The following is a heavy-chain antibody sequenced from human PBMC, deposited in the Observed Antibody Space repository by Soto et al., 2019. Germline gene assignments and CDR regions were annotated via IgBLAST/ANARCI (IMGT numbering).Heavy chain of an antibody. V-gene: IGHV4-31*03. CDR3: ARVGISPSDAFDF. Sequence: SETQSLTCTVSGGSLSNGDYYWSWIRQHPEVGLEWIGYIYKTGNPYYNPSLNSRAIISVDTSDTMFSLKLSSVTAADTAIYYCARVGISPSDAFDFWGQGTMVTVSS. CDR2: IYKTGNP. D-gene: IGHD3-3*02. CDR1: GGSLSNGDYY. J-gene: IGHJ3*01.